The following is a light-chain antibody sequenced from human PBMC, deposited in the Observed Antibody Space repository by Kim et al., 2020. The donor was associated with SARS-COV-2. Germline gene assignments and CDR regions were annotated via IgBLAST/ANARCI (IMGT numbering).Light chain of an antibody. J-gene: IGKJ4*01. Sequence: AIRMTQSPSSFSASTGDRVTITCRASQGISSYLAWYQQKPGKAPKLLIYAASTLQSGVRSRFSGSGSGTDFTLTISCLQSEDFATYYCQQYYSYPTFGGGTKVDIK. CDR3: QQYYSYPT. CDR1: QGISSY. CDR2: AAS. V-gene: IGKV1-8*01.